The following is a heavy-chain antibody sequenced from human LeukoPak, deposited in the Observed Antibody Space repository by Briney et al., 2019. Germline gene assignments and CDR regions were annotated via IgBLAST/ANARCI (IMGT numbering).Heavy chain of an antibody. CDR3: ARLLFYDSSGYYHPTYYFDY. CDR2: IYTSGST. D-gene: IGHD3-22*01. CDR1: GGSISSYY. V-gene: IGHV4-4*07. Sequence: PSETLSLTCTVSGGSISSYYWSWIRQPAGKGLEWIGRIYTSGSTNYNPSLKSRVTMSVDTSKNQFSLKLSSVTAADTAVYYCARLLFYDSSGYYHPTYYFDYWGQGTLVTVSS. J-gene: IGHJ4*02.